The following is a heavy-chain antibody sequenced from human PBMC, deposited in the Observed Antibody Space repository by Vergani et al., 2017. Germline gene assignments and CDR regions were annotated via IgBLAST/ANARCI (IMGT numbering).Heavy chain of an antibody. V-gene: IGHV1-46*03. CDR1: GYTFSNYY. D-gene: IGHD3-9*01. CDR3: ARGDYGILTGYRY. J-gene: IGHJ4*02. CDR2: INPSGGHT. Sequence: QVQVMQSGAEVKKSGASVKVSCKTSGYTFSNYYMHWVRQAPGQGLEWIGIINPSGGHTNYAQKFQGRVTMTRDTTTSTVYMELSSLRSEDTAIYYCARGDYGILTGYRYWGQGTLVTVSA.